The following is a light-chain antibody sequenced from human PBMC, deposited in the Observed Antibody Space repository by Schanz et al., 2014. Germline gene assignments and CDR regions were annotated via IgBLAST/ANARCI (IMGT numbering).Light chain of an antibody. CDR1: SSDVGGYNY. J-gene: IGLJ3*02. CDR3: CSYAGTYTWV. V-gene: IGLV2-8*01. CDR2: EVS. Sequence: QSALTQPPSASGSPGQSVTISCTGTSSDVGGYNYVSWYQRHPGKAPKLMIYEVSKRPSGVPDRFSGSKSGNTASLTVSGLQAEDEADYYCCSYAGTYTWVFGGGTKVTVL.